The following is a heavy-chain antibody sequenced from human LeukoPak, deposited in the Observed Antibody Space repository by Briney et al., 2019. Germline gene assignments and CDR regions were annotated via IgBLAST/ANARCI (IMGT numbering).Heavy chain of an antibody. V-gene: IGHV4-59*02. CDR3: ARVPAAPRLYMDV. CDR2: IYYSGST. Sequence: SETLSLTCTVSSGSVNSYYWSWIRQPPGKGLEWIGYIYYSGSTNYNPSLKSRVTISVDTSKNQFSLKLSSVAAADTAVYYCARVPAAPRLYMDVWGQGTTVIVSS. D-gene: IGHD2-2*01. J-gene: IGHJ6*02. CDR1: SGSVNSYY.